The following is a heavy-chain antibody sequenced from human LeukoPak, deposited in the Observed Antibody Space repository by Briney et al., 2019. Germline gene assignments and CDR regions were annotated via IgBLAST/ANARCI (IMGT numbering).Heavy chain of an antibody. CDR1: GSSIRSSYYY. Sequence: SETLSLTCTVSGSSIRSSYYYWGWIRQPPGKGLEWIGSIYDSGSTYYNPSLKSRVTISVDTSKNQFSLKLSSVTAADTAVYYCAREGGLWYFDLWGRGTLVTVSS. V-gene: IGHV4-39*07. CDR2: IYDSGST. J-gene: IGHJ2*01. CDR3: AREGGLWYFDL.